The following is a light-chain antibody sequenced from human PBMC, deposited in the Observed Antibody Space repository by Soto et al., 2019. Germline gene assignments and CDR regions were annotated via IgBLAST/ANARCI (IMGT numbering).Light chain of an antibody. V-gene: IGKV3-20*01. CDR1: QSVSSNY. Sequence: EIVLTQSPGTLSLSPGERATLSCRASQSVSSNYLAWYQQKPGQAPRLLIYGASSRATGIPDRFSGSGSGTDFNLTISRLEPEDLAEYYCQQYGSSPRVTFGGGTKVEIK. CDR2: GAS. CDR3: QQYGSSPRVT. J-gene: IGKJ4*01.